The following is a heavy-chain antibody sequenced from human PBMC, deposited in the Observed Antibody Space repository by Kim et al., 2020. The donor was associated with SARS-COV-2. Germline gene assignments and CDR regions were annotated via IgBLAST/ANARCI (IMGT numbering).Heavy chain of an antibody. V-gene: IGHV3-13*01. J-gene: IGHJ4*02. CDR3: ARGKSSSRYYVFDY. Sequence: GSVKGRFTISRENAKNSLYLQMTSLRAGDTAVYYCARGKSSSRYYVFDYWGQGTLVTVSS. D-gene: IGHD6-13*01.